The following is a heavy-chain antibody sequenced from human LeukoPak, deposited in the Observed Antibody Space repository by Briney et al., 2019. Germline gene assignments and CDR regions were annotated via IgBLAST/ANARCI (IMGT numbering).Heavy chain of an antibody. Sequence: ASVKVSCKASGYTFTGYYMHWVRQAPGQGLEWMGWINPNSGGTNYAQKFQGRVTMTRDTSISTAYMELSRLRSDDTAVYYCARGRSASGSYSQYFDYWGRGTLVTVSS. CDR3: ARGRSASGSYSQYFDY. CDR1: GYTFTGYY. V-gene: IGHV1-2*02. D-gene: IGHD1-26*01. CDR2: INPNSGGT. J-gene: IGHJ4*02.